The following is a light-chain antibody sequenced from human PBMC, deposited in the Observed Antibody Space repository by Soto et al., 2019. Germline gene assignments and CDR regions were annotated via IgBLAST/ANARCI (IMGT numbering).Light chain of an antibody. CDR3: VACDDSLNGHVV. J-gene: IGLJ2*01. CDR1: NSNIGTNH. Sequence: QAVVTQPPSASGTPGQRVAISCSGGNSNIGTNHVNWYQQLPGTAPKLLIYGNNQRPSGVPVRFSGSRSGTSASLAISGLQSEDEADYYRVACDDSLNGHVVLRRATHVTVL. CDR2: GNN. V-gene: IGLV1-44*01.